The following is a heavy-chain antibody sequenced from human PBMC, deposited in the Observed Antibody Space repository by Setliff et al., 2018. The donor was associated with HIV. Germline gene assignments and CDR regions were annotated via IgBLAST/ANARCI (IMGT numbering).Heavy chain of an antibody. V-gene: IGHV2-5*02. CDR3: ARKGPDALREDFDY. CDR1: GFSLNTPGVG. CDR2: IYWDDDK. Sequence: SGPTLVNPTQTLTLTCTFSGFSLNTPGVGVGWIRQPPGKALEWLALIYWDDDKRYNSSLRTRLTITEDTSKNQVVLIMTNMDPLDTATYFCARKGPDALREDFDYWGQGTLVTVSS. D-gene: IGHD2-8*01. J-gene: IGHJ4*02.